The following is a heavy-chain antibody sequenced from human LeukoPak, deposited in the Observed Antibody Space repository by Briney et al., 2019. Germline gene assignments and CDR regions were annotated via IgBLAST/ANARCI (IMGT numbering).Heavy chain of an antibody. J-gene: IGHJ4*02. CDR3: ARESDRSWIDFDY. CDR1: GGTFSSYA. D-gene: IGHD2-15*01. CDR2: IIPIFGTA. V-gene: IGHV1-69*13. Sequence: ASVKVSCKASGGTFSSYAISWVRQAPGQGLEWMGRIIPIFGTANYAQKFQGRVTITPDESTSTAYMELSSLRSVDTAVYYCARESDRSWIDFDYWGQGTLVTVSS.